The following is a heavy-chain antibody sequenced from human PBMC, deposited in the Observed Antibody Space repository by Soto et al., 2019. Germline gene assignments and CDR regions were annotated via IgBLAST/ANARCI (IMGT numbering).Heavy chain of an antibody. D-gene: IGHD4-17*01. CDR2: IYYSGST. CDR3: ARDRLRGYGMDV. Sequence: QVQLQESGPGLVKPSQTLSLTCTVSGDSISSGGYYWSWIRQHPGKGLEWIGNIYYSGSTHYDPSLKSRVTMSVDTSKNQFSRRWSSVTAADTAVYYGARDRLRGYGMDVWGQGTTVTVSS. CDR1: GDSISSGGYY. J-gene: IGHJ6*02. V-gene: IGHV4-31*03.